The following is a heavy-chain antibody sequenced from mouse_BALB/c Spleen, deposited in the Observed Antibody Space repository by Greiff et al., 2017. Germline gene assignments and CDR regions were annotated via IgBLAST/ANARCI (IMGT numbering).Heavy chain of an antibody. CDR3: ARGELYFDY. Sequence: EVHLVESGPGLVKPSQSLSLTCSVTGYSITSGYYWNWIRQFPGNKLEWMGYISYDGSNNYNPSLKNRISITRDTSKNQFFLKLNSVTTEDTATYYCARGELYFDYWGQGTTLTVSS. CDR1: GYSITSGYY. CDR2: ISYDGSN. V-gene: IGHV3-6*02. J-gene: IGHJ2*01.